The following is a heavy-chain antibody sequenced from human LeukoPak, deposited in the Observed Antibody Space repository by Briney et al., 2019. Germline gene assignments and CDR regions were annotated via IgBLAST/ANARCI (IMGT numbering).Heavy chain of an antibody. Sequence: SVKVSCKASGFTFTSSAVQWVRQARGQRLEWIGWIVVGSGNTNYAQKFQERVTITRDMSTSTAYMELSSLRSEDTAVYYCAAGVAYDSSGYYLEFDYWGQGTLVTVSS. J-gene: IGHJ4*02. CDR2: IVVGSGNT. V-gene: IGHV1-58*01. D-gene: IGHD3-22*01. CDR3: AAGVAYDSSGYYLEFDY. CDR1: GFTFTSSA.